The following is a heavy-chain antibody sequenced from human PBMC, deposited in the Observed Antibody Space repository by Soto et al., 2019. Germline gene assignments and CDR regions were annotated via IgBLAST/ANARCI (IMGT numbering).Heavy chain of an antibody. D-gene: IGHD5-18*01. V-gene: IGHV3-21*01. CDR2: ISTSSTYI. CDR1: GLTFSSYN. J-gene: IGHJ3*02. Sequence: EVQLVESGGGLVKPGGSLRLSCVGSGLTFSSYNINWVRQAPGKGLEWVSSISTSSTYIFYTDSVKARFTISRDNAKNSLYLQMNSLRGEDTAVYFCARGQGFSYGSSALDIWGLGTMVTVSS. CDR3: ARGQGFSYGSSALDI.